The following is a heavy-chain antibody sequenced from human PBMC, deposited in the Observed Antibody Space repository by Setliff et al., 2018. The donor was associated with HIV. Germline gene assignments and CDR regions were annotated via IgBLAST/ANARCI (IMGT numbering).Heavy chain of an antibody. CDR1: GGSISSSSYY. V-gene: IGHV4-39*07. D-gene: IGHD1-26*01. CDR2: IYYSGNT. Sequence: SETLSLTCTVSGGSISSSSYYWGWIRQPPGKGLEWFGYIYYSGNTYFNPALKSRITMSVDTSEDQFSLKLNSVTAADTAIYYCARAGMGALRSLFDYWGQGTLVTVSS. CDR3: ARAGMGALRSLFDY. J-gene: IGHJ4*02.